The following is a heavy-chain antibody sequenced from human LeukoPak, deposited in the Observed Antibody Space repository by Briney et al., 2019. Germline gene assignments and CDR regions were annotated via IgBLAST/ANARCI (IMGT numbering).Heavy chain of an antibody. CDR3: ARTLYIAAVTGGFDY. V-gene: IGHV1-46*01. J-gene: IGHJ4*02. CDR1: GYTFTSYY. CDR2: INPSGGST. D-gene: IGHD7-27*01. Sequence: ASVKVSCKAPGYTFTSYYMHWVRQAPGEGLEWMGIINPSGGSTSYAQKFQGRVTMTRDMYTSTVYMELSSLTAEDTAVYYCARTLYIAAVTGGFDYWGQGTLVAVSS.